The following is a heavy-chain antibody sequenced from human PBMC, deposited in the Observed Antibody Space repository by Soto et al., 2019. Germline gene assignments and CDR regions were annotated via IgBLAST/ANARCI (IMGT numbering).Heavy chain of an antibody. J-gene: IGHJ6*02. CDR2: IYTSGST. V-gene: IGHV4-4*07. Sequence: ETLSLTCTVSGGSISSYYWSWFRQPAGKGLEWIGRIYTSGSTNYNPSLNSRVTMSLDTSKNQFSLKLTSVTAADTALYYCARGNCSSPNCYSFSGYYGMDVWGQGTTVTVSS. CDR3: ARGNCSSPNCYSFSGYYGMDV. D-gene: IGHD2-2*01. CDR1: GGSISSYY.